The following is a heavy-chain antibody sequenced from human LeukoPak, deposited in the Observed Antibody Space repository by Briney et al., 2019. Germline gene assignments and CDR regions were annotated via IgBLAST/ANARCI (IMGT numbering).Heavy chain of an antibody. V-gene: IGHV3-7*01. J-gene: IGHJ4*02. D-gene: IGHD4-23*01. CDR2: IQQDGSEK. CDR3: ARGGVSVGGNFNC. CDR1: GFTLCSYW. Sequence: GGSLRHACAASGFTLCSYWISSVRQARGKGLELVANIQQDGSEKSYVDSVEGRFTISRDNAKKSLCLQMKRLRAEDTAVYYCARGGVSVGGNFNCGGEGTLATASS.